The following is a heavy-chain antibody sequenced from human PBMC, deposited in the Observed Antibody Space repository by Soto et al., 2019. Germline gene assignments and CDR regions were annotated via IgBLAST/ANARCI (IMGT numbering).Heavy chain of an antibody. J-gene: IGHJ5*02. V-gene: IGHV4-59*08. Sequence: SETLSLTCTVSGGSISSFYWSWIRQPPGKGLEYIGYIHYSGSTNYSPSLKSRVTISLDTSKNHFSLKLTSVTAADTAVYYCARHLTGIDPWGQGTLVTVSS. CDR3: ARHLTGIDP. CDR1: GGSISSFY. CDR2: IHYSGST.